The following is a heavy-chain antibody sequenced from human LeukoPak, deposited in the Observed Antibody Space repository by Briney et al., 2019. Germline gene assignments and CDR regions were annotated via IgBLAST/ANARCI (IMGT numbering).Heavy chain of an antibody. V-gene: IGHV3-30*02. J-gene: IGHJ4*02. CDR2: IRYDGSNK. CDR3: AKTLIIAARYYFDY. D-gene: IGHD6-13*01. CDR1: GFTSSSYG. Sequence: GGSLRLSCAASGFTSSSYGMHWVRQAPGKGLEWVAFIRYDGSNKYYADSVKGRFTISRDNSKNTLYLQMNSLRAEDTAVYYCAKTLIIAARYYFDYWGQGTLVTVSS.